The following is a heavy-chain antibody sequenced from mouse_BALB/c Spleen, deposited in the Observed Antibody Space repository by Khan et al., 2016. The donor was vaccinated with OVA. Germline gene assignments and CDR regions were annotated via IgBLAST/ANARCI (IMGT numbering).Heavy chain of an antibody. V-gene: IGHV5-6*01. J-gene: IGHJ3*01. Sequence: EVELVESGGDLVKPGGSLKLSCAASGFTFSNYDMSWVRQTPDKRLEWVATISSAGSYTYYSDSVKGRFTISRANAKTTLNLHMSSLQSEDTAMYYCARRGYDEAWFAYWGQGTLVTVSA. D-gene: IGHD2-2*01. CDR3: ARRGYDEAWFAY. CDR2: ISSAGSYT. CDR1: GFTFSNYD.